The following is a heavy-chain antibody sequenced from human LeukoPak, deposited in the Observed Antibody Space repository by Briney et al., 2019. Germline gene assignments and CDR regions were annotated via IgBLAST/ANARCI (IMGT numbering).Heavy chain of an antibody. V-gene: IGHV4-4*09. CDR3: ARPGQSSWWVYFNY. CDR2: IHTSGST. J-gene: IGHJ4*02. D-gene: IGHD2-15*01. Sequence: PSETLSLTCTISGGFSSFYYWTWIRQPPGKGLEWIGNIHTSGSTDYSPSLKSRVTMSIDTSKNQFSLRLSSVTAADTAVYYCARPGQSSWWVYFNYWGRGTLVTVSS. CDR1: GGFSSFYY.